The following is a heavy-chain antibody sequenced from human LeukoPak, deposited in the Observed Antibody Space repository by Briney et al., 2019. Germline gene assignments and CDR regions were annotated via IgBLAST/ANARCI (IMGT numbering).Heavy chain of an antibody. CDR2: IIPIFGTA. CDR1: GGTFSSYA. Sequence: SVKVSCKASGGTFSSYAISWVRQAPGQGLEWMGGIIPIFGTANYAQKFQGRVTITADESTSTAYMELSSLRSEDTAVYYCARVAAAGPCYYYYGMDVWGQGTSVTVSS. D-gene: IGHD6-13*01. V-gene: IGHV1-69*13. CDR3: ARVAAAGPCYYYYGMDV. J-gene: IGHJ6*02.